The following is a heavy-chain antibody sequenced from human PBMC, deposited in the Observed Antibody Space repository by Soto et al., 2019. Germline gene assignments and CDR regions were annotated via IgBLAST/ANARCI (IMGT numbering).Heavy chain of an antibody. CDR3: SSPEALTGTTAY. J-gene: IGHJ1*01. V-gene: IGHV3-73*01. CDR1: GDSFGGSA. CDR2: IRSKTYNYET. Sequence: GGSLRLSCTVSGDSFGGSAMHWVRQASGKGLEWIGLIRSKTYNYETIYAASVSGRFTISRDDSKSTAYLQMNSLKSDDTAVYYCSSPEALTGTTAYWGQGTLVTSPQ. D-gene: IGHD1-7*01.